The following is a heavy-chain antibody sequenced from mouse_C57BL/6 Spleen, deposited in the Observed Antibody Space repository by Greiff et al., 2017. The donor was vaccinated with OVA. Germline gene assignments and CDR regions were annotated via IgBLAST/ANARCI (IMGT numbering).Heavy chain of an antibody. V-gene: IGHV1-9*01. J-gene: IGHJ3*01. CDR1: GYTFTGYW. D-gene: IGHD4-1*01. CDR2: ILPGSGST. CDR3: SKRELSGSFAY. Sequence: QVQLQQSGAELMKPGASVKLSCKATGYTFTGYWIEWVKQRPGHGLEWIGEILPGSGSTNYTEKFKGKATLTADTSSNTAYLQLSSLTTEDSAIYYCSKRELSGSFAYWGQGTLVTVSS.